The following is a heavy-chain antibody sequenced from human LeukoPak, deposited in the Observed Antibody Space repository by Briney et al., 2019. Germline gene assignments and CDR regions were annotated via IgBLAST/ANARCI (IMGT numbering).Heavy chain of an antibody. CDR2: IKRQTEGWTK. CDR3: ARNADHDW. J-gene: IGHJ4*02. V-gene: IGHV3-15*01. Sequence: GGSLRLSCAASRFTFSDAWLNWVRQTPEKGLEWVARIKRQTEGWTKDYAAPVKGRFTISRDDSKSTVYLQMNSLEIEDTALYYCARNADHDWWGQGALVTVSS. D-gene: IGHD2-8*01. CDR1: RFTFSDAW.